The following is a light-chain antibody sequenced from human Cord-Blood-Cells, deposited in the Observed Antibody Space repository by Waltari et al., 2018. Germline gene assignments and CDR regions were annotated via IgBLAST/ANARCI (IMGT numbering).Light chain of an antibody. CDR1: SSDVGCYHL. Sequence: QSALTQPASVSGSPGQSITISCTGTSSDVGCYHLVSWYQQPPGKAPKLMIYEGSKRPSGVSNRFSGSKSGNTASLTISGLQAEDEADYYCCSYAGSSTWVFGGGTKLTVL. V-gene: IGLV2-23*01. J-gene: IGLJ3*02. CDR3: CSYAGSSTWV. CDR2: EGS.